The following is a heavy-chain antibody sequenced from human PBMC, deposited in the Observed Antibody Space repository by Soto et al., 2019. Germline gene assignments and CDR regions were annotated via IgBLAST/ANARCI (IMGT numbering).Heavy chain of an antibody. D-gene: IGHD6-6*01. CDR2: INPSGGST. CDR3: ARDQIAARNYYYYYGMDV. Sequence: ASVKVSCKASGFTFSNSAVQWVRQARGQGLEWMGIINPSGGSTSYAQKFQGRVTMTRDTSTSTVYMELSSLRSEDTAVYYCARDQIAARNYYYYYGMDVWGQGTTVTVSS. CDR1: GFTFSNSA. V-gene: IGHV1-46*01. J-gene: IGHJ6*02.